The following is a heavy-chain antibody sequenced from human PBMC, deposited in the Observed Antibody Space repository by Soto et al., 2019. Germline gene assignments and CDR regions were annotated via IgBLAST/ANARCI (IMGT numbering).Heavy chain of an antibody. Sequence: GASVKVSCKASGYTFTSYGISWVRQAPGQGLEWMGWISAYNGNTNYAQKLQGRVTMTTDTSTSTAYMELRSLRSDGTAVYYCARDLINRGTPHFDSWGQGTLVTVPS. CDR2: ISAYNGNT. V-gene: IGHV1-18*01. CDR3: ARDLINRGTPHFDS. D-gene: IGHD3-16*01. CDR1: GYTFTSYG. J-gene: IGHJ4*02.